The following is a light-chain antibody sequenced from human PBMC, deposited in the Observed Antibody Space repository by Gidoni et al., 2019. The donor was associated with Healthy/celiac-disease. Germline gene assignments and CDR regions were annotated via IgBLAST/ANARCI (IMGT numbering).Light chain of an antibody. V-gene: IGKV3-20*01. J-gene: IGKJ2*01. CDR3: QKYGSSPPFT. CDR1: QSVSSSY. Sequence: EIVLTQSPGTLSLSPGERATLSCRASQSVSSSYLAWYQQKPGQAPRLLIYGASSRSTGIPDRFSGSGSGTDFTLTISRLEPEDFAVYYCQKYGSSPPFTFXXXTKLEIK. CDR2: GAS.